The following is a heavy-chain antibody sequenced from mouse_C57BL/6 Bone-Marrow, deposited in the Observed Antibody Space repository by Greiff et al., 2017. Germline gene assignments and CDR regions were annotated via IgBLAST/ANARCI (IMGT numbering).Heavy chain of an antibody. V-gene: IGHV1-50*01. Sequence: QVQLQQSGAELVKPGASVKLSCKASGYTFTSYWMQWVKQRPGQGLEWIGEIDPSDSYTNYNQKFKGKATLTVDTSSSTAYMQLSSLTSADSAVDYCARSEHYYAMDYWGQGTSVTVSS. CDR3: ARSEHYYAMDY. J-gene: IGHJ4*01. CDR2: IDPSDSYT. CDR1: GYTFTSYW.